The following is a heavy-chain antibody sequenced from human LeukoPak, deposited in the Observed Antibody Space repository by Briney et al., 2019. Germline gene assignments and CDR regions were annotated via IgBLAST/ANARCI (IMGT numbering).Heavy chain of an antibody. CDR3: AKTLGYCSGGSCYSGVIDY. D-gene: IGHD2-15*01. Sequence: QPGGSLRLSCAASGFTFSSYGMHWVRQAPGKGLEWVAVISYDGSNKYYADSVKGRFTISRDNSKNTLYLQMNSLRAEDTAVYYCAKTLGYCSGGSCYSGVIDYWGQGTLVTVSS. V-gene: IGHV3-30*18. CDR1: GFTFSSYG. CDR2: ISYDGSNK. J-gene: IGHJ4*02.